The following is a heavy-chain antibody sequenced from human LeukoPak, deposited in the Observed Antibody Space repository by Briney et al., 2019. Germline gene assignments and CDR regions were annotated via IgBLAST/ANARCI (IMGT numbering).Heavy chain of an antibody. CDR1: GYSISSGYH. Sequence: SETLSLTCTVSGYSISSGYHWGWIRQPPGKGLEWLGIIYHSGSTYYNPSLKSRVTISVDTSKNQFSLKLSSVTAADTAVYYCARDYYGDYVSGYYPWGQGTLVTVSS. J-gene: IGHJ4*02. D-gene: IGHD4-17*01. CDR2: IYHSGST. CDR3: ARDYYGDYVSGYYP. V-gene: IGHV4-38-2*02.